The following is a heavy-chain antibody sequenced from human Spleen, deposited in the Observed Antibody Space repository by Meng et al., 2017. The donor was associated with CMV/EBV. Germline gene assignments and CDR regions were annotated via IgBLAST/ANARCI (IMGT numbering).Heavy chain of an antibody. CDR3: ARVATYCGGDCYFDASDI. CDR2: INPSGGTT. J-gene: IGHJ3*02. V-gene: IGHV1-46*01. D-gene: IGHD2-21*01. Sequence: ASVKVSCKASGYTFTRYYMHWVRQAPGQGLEWMGIINPSGGTTTYAQKFQGRVSMTRDTSTTTVYMNLSSLRSEDTAVYYCARVATYCGGDCYFDASDIWGQGTMVTVSS. CDR1: GYTFTRYY.